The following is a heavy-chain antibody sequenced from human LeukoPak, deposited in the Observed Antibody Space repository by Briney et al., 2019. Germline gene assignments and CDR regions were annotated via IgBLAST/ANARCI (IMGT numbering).Heavy chain of an antibody. D-gene: IGHD3-9*01. CDR1: GYRFTSYW. Sequence: GETLKISCKDSGYRFTSYWIGWVRQMPGKGLEWMGIIYPGDSDIRYSPSFEGQVTISADKSISTAYLQWSSLKASDTAMYYCARQNSLTGYRRTPTTYFDYWGQGTLVTVSS. CDR3: ARQNSLTGYRRTPTTYFDY. CDR2: IYPGDSDI. J-gene: IGHJ4*02. V-gene: IGHV5-51*01.